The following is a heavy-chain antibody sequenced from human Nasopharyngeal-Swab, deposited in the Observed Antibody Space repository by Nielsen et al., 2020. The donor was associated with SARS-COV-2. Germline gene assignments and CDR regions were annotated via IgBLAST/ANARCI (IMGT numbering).Heavy chain of an antibody. J-gene: IGHJ6*02. Sequence: VRPAPAPGLERAAVIWYDGSNKYYADSVKGRFTISRDNTKNTLYLQMNSLRAEDTAVYYCARKENFDGGKGNYYYYGMDVWGQGTTVTVSS. CDR2: IWYDGSNK. D-gene: IGHD4-23*01. V-gene: IGHV3-33*01. CDR3: ARKENFDGGKGNYYYYGMDV.